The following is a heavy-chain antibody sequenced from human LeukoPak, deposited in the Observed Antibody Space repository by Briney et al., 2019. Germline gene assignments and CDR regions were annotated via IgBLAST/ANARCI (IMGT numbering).Heavy chain of an antibody. D-gene: IGHD3-22*01. Sequence: SETLSLTCTVSGGSISSYYWSWIRQPAGKGLEWIGRIYTSGSTNYNPSLKSRVTMSVDTSKNQFSLKLSSVTAADTAVYYCARQVIHYSETSAYYYVDNWGRGTLVTVSS. V-gene: IGHV4-4*07. CDR2: IYTSGST. J-gene: IGHJ4*02. CDR3: ARQVIHYSETSAYYYVDN. CDR1: GGSISSYY.